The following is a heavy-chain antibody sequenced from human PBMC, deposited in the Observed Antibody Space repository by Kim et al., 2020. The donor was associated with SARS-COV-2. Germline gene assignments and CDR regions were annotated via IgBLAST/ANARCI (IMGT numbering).Heavy chain of an antibody. CDR2: ISADGSEV. CDR1: GFTLSNYA. J-gene: IGHJ4*02. V-gene: IGHV3-23*01. D-gene: IGHD1-1*01. CDR3: AKGSTGSAYSALAF. Sequence: LSLTCAASGFTLSNYAMHWVRQTPGKGPDWVSVISADGSEVFYADSVKGRFTVSRDTSKNTLSLQMNSLTVEDTAIYSCAKGSTGSAYSALAFWGQGTLVTVSS.